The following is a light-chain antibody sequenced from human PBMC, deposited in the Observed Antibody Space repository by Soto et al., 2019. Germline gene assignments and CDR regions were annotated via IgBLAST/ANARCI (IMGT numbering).Light chain of an antibody. J-gene: IGKJ3*01. V-gene: IGKV3-15*01. Sequence: EIVMTQSPATLSVSPAERATLSFRASQSVSSNLAWYQQKPGQAPRLLIYGASTRATGIPARFSGSVSGTEFTLTISSLQPEDFDVYYCQQAGTFGPGTKVDIK. CDR1: QSVSSN. CDR3: QQAGT. CDR2: GAS.